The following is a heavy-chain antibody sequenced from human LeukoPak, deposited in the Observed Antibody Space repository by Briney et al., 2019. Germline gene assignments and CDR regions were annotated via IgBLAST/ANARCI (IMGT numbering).Heavy chain of an antibody. Sequence: ASVKVSCKVSGYTLTELSMHWVRQAPGKGLEWMGGFDPEDGETIYAQKFQGRVTMTEDTSTDTAYMELSSLRSEDTAVYYCARGLGDSSGYGGHDAFDIWGQGTMVTVSS. V-gene: IGHV1-24*01. D-gene: IGHD3-22*01. CDR2: FDPEDGET. J-gene: IGHJ3*02. CDR1: GYTLTELS. CDR3: ARGLGDSSGYGGHDAFDI.